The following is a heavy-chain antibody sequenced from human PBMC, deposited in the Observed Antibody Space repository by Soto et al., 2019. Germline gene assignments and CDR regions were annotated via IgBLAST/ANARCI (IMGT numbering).Heavy chain of an antibody. CDR1: GASFSGYS. V-gene: IGHV4-34*01. CDR3: ATGKIRYLTE. CDR2: INPSGST. Sequence: TSETLSLTCAVYGASFSGYSWSWLRQPPARGLEWIGDINPSGSTKYNPSLESRFSISVDTSKNQFSLNLSSVTAADTAVYYCATGKIRYLTEWGQGTLVTVSS. J-gene: IGHJ4*02. D-gene: IGHD3-9*01.